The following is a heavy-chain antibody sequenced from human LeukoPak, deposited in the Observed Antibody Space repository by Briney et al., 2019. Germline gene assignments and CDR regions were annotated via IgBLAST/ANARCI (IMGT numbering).Heavy chain of an antibody. CDR1: GYTFTSYA. CDR3: ARDFRYYYDSSGYYPLDY. Sequence: ASVKVSCKASGYTFTSYAMHWVRQAPGQRLEWMGWINAGNGNTKYSQKFQGRVTMTRDTSTSTVYMELSSLRSEDTAVYYCARDFRYYYDSSGYYPLDYWGQGTLVTVSS. J-gene: IGHJ4*02. V-gene: IGHV1-3*01. CDR2: INAGNGNT. D-gene: IGHD3-22*01.